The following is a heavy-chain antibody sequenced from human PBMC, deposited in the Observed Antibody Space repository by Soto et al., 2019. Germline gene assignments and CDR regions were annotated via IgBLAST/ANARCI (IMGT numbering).Heavy chain of an antibody. V-gene: IGHV1-2*04. CDR3: ARGEYSSSEYGY. J-gene: IGHJ4*02. CDR1: GYTFTGYY. D-gene: IGHD6-6*01. CDR2: INPNSGGT. Sequence: APVKVSCKASGYTFTGYYMHWVRQAPGQGLEWMGWINPNSGGTNYAQKFQGWVTMTRDTSISTAYMELSRLRSDDTAVYYCARGEYSSSEYGYWGQGTLVTVSS.